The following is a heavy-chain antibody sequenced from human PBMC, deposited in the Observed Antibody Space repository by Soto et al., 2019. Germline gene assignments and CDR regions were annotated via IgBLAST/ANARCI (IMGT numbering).Heavy chain of an antibody. D-gene: IGHD3-10*01. CDR2: IYPGDSDT. Sequence: PGESLKISCKGSGYSFTRNCIGWVCQIPGKGLEWMGIIYPGDSDTRYRPSFQGQITISANKSISTAYLQRSTQKASDTAMYYCAGGGVRGVITRTRDYYGMDVWGQGT. J-gene: IGHJ6*02. V-gene: IGHV5-51*01. CDR1: GYSFTRNC. CDR3: AGGGVRGVITRTRDYYGMDV.